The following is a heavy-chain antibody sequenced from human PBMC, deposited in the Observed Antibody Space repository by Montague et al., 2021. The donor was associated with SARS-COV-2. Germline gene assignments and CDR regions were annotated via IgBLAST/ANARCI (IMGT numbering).Heavy chain of an antibody. J-gene: IGHJ5*02. D-gene: IGHD6-19*01. CDR3: ARHPSYSSGWYDWFDP. CDR2: IFHSGNT. CDR1: GGSISSYY. V-gene: IGHV4-59*08. Sequence: SETLSLTCTVSGGSISSYYWSWIRQPPGKGLEWIGYIFHSGNTNYNPSLKSRVTTSIDTSKNQFSLKLRSVTAADTAVYYCARHPSYSSGWYDWFDPRGQGTLVTVSS.